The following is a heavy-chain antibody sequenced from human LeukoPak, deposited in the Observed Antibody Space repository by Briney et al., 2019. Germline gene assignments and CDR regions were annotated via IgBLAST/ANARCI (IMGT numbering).Heavy chain of an antibody. J-gene: IGHJ5*02. D-gene: IGHD6-19*01. CDR2: INPNSGGT. CDR1: GYTFTGYY. CDR3: ARDRRRIAVGGRWGNWFDP. V-gene: IGHV1-2*02. Sequence: ASVKVSCKASGYTFTGYYMHWVRQAPGQGLEWMGWINPNSGGTNYAQKFQSRVTMTRDTSISTAYMELSRLRSDDTAVYYCARDRRRIAVGGRWGNWFDPWGQGTLVTVSS.